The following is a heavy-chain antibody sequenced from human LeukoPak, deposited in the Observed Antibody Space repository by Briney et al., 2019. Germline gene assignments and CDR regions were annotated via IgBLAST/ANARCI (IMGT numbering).Heavy chain of an antibody. CDR2: FIPNLNIA. CDR1: GGTFSRND. Sequence: GASVKVSCKAFGGTFSRNDLTWVRQAPGQGLEWMGGFIPNLNIAHYAQKFKARVTITADESTTTAYMELGSLRSEDTAVYYCASSYSGYHYWGQGTLVTVSS. D-gene: IGHD5-12*01. J-gene: IGHJ4*02. V-gene: IGHV1-69*10. CDR3: ASSYSGYHY.